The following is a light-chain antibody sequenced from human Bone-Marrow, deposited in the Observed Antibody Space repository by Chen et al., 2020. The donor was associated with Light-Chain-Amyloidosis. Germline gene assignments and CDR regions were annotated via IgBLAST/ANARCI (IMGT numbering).Light chain of an antibody. V-gene: IGKV3-15*01. Sequence: ELVMTQSPATLSLSPGERATLSGRASHSVSSNLAWYQQKPGQAPRLLIYGAFTRATGIPARFSGGESGTEFTLTINSLQSEDFAVYYCQQYNDWPRTFGQGIRVEIK. CDR3: QQYNDWPRT. J-gene: IGKJ1*01. CDR1: HSVSSN. CDR2: GAF.